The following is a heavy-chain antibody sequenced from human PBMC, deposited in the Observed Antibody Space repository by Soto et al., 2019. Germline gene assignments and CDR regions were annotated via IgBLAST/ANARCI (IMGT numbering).Heavy chain of an antibody. V-gene: IGHV4-34*01. CDR2: VNHSGSS. J-gene: IGHJ6*04. CDR3: ARGGGYDYLDYYYGMDV. CDR1: GGSFSGYY. D-gene: IGHD5-12*01. Sequence: PSETLSLTCAVYGGSFSGYYWSCIRQPPWKGLEWIGEVNHSGSSNYNPSLKSRVTISVDTSKSHFSLKLTSITAADTAMYYCARGGGYDYLDYYYGMDVWAKGTTVTVSS.